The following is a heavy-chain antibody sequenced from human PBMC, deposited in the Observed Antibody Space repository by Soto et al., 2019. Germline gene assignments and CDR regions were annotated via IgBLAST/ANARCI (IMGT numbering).Heavy chain of an antibody. CDR3: ARGLANDSSGYYYGGSMGDDYYFDY. CDR2: INPNSGGT. D-gene: IGHD3-22*01. Sequence: QVQLVQSVAEVKKPGASVKVSCKASGYAFTGYYMHWVRQAPGQGLEWMGWINPNSGGTNYAQKFQGWVTMTRDTSISTAYMELSRLRSDDTAVYYCARGLANDSSGYYYGGSMGDDYYFDYWGQGTLVTVSS. J-gene: IGHJ4*02. V-gene: IGHV1-2*04. CDR1: GYAFTGYY.